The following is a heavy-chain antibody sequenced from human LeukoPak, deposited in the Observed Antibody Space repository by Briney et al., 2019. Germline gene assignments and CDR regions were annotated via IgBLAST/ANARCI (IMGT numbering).Heavy chain of an antibody. V-gene: IGHV3-23*01. CDR1: GFTFSSSA. D-gene: IGHD3-22*01. CDR3: ARDTYDSSGYYYQDY. Sequence: PGGSLRLSCAASGFTFSSSAMSWVRQAPGKGLEWVSAISNNGGYTYYADSVQGRFTISRDNSKNSLYLQMNSLRAEDTAVYYCARDTYDSSGYYYQDYWGQGTLVTVSS. J-gene: IGHJ4*02. CDR2: ISNNGGYT.